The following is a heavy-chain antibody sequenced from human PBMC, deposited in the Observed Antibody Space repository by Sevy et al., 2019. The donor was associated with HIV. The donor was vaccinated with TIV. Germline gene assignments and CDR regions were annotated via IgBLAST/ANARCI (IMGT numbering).Heavy chain of an antibody. CDR1: GGSFSGYY. Sequence: SETLSLTCAVFGGSFSGYYWSFIRQPPGKGLEWIGEINHSGNTNYNPSLKSRITISVDTSKNQLSLTLRYGTAADTAVYYCARGPAARDFWSGYSHRWFDPWGQGTLVTVSS. CDR2: INHSGNT. CDR3: ARGPAARDFWSGYSHRWFDP. V-gene: IGHV4-34*01. D-gene: IGHD3-3*01. J-gene: IGHJ5*02.